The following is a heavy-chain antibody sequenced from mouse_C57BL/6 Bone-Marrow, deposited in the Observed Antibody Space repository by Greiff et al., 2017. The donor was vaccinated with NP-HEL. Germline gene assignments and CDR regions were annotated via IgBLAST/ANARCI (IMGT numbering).Heavy chain of an antibody. CDR2: IDPETGGT. J-gene: IGHJ4*01. D-gene: IGHD1-1*01. V-gene: IGHV1-15*01. Sequence: QVQLQQSGAELVRPGASVTLSCKASGYTFTDYEMHWVKQTPVHGLEWIGAIDPETGGTAYNQKFKGKAILTADKSSSTAYMELRSLTSEDSAVYYCTGQYYGISYCAMDYWGQGTTVTVSS. CDR3: TGQYYGISYCAMDY. CDR1: GYTFTDYE.